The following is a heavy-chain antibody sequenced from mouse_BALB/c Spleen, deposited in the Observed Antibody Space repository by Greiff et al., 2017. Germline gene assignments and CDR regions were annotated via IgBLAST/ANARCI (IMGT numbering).Heavy chain of an antibody. CDR3: ARNRDYYGRSLFAY. V-gene: IGHV2-2*02. J-gene: IGHJ3*01. Sequence: QVQLQQSGPGLVQPSQSLSITCTVSGFSLTSYGVHWVRQSPGKGLEWLGVIWSGGSTDYNAAFISRLSISKDNSKSQVFFKMNSLQANDTAIYYCARNRDYYGRSLFAYWGQGTLVTVSA. CDR2: IWSGGST. CDR1: GFSLTSYG. D-gene: IGHD1-1*01.